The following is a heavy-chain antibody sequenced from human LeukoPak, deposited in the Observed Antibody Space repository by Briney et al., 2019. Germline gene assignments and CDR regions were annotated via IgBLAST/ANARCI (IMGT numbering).Heavy chain of an antibody. V-gene: IGHV1-2*06. Sequence: SVKVSCAASRYTFTRYYMHWGRQSPGHGLEWMGRINPNSGGTNYAQKFQGTVSMTRDTSISPAYMQLSRVRSDDTAVYYCARDAAGYDLGVDYWGQGTLVTVSS. CDR3: ARDAAGYDLGVDY. CDR2: INPNSGGT. J-gene: IGHJ4*02. CDR1: RYTFTRYY. D-gene: IGHD5-12*01.